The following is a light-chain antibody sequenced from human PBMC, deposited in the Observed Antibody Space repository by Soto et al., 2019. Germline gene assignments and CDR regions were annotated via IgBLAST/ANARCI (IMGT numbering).Light chain of an antibody. CDR3: HQRGNWPPT. Sequence: EIVLAQSPATLSLSPGERATLSCRASQSVSSYLAWYQQKSGQAPRLLIYDASNRATGIPARFSGSGSGTDFTLTISSLEPEDFAVYYCHQRGNWPPTFGGGTKV. CDR2: DAS. V-gene: IGKV3-11*01. J-gene: IGKJ4*01. CDR1: QSVSSY.